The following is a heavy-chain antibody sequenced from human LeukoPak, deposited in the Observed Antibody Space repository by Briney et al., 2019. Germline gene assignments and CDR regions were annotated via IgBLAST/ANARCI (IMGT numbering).Heavy chain of an antibody. CDR2: INHSGST. J-gene: IGHJ3*02. Sequence: SETLSLTCAVYGGSFSGYYWSWIRQPPGKGLEWIGEINHSGSTNYNPSLKSRVTISVDTSKNQFSLKLSSVTAADTAVYYCARARYVNSFYAFDIWGQGTLVTVSS. V-gene: IGHV4-34*01. CDR3: ARARYVNSFYAFDI. D-gene: IGHD3-9*01. CDR1: GGSFSGYY.